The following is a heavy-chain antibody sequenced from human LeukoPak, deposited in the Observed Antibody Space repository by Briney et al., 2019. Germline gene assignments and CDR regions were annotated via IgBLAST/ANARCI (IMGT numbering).Heavy chain of an antibody. CDR1: GGSISSSSYY. Sequence: LSLTCTVSGGSISSSSYYWGWIRQAPGKGLEWVSYTSSSTTYTNYADSVKGRFTISRDNAKNSLYLQMDSLRPDDTAVYYCATGRDYLIYWGQGILVTVSS. V-gene: IGHV3-11*05. D-gene: IGHD4-17*01. J-gene: IGHJ4*02. CDR2: TSSSTTYT. CDR3: ATGRDYLIY.